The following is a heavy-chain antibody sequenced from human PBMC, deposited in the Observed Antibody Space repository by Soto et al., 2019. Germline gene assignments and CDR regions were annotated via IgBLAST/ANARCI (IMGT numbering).Heavy chain of an antibody. Sequence: QVQLVQSGTEVKKPGSSVKVSCKASGGTLSNNAISWVRQAPGQGLEWMGGIIPLSATTNYAQKFQARVTITADRSTSTAYMELTSLTSEDTAVYYCALGLDDRVIVVVPAANPWYSGMDVWGQATTVTVSS. J-gene: IGHJ6*02. CDR2: IIPLSATT. V-gene: IGHV1-69*06. CDR3: ALGLDDRVIVVVPAANPWYSGMDV. CDR1: GGTLSNNA. D-gene: IGHD2-2*01.